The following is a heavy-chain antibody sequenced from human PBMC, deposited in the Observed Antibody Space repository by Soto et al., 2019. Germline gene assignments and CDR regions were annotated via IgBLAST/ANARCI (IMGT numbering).Heavy chain of an antibody. V-gene: IGHV1-69*01. CDR3: ARRGYYDILTGYYKGDYYYYGMDV. Sequence: QVQLVQSGAEVKKPGSSVKVSCKASGGTFSSYAISWVRQAPGQGLEWMGGTIPIFGTANYAQKFQGRVTITADESTSTAYMELSSLRSEDTAVYYCARRGYYDILTGYYKGDYYYYGMDVWGQGTTVTVSS. J-gene: IGHJ6*02. CDR2: TIPIFGTA. D-gene: IGHD3-9*01. CDR1: GGTFSSYA.